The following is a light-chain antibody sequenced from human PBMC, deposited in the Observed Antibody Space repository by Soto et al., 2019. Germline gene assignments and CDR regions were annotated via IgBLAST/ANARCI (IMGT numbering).Light chain of an antibody. CDR3: QQYNTYSWT. CDR1: QSISSY. V-gene: IGKV1-39*01. J-gene: IGKJ1*01. CDR2: AAS. Sequence: IPMTQSPSSLSASLGDRVTITCRASQSISSYLNWYQQKPGKAPKLLIYAASSLQSGVPSRFGGSGSGTEFTLTISSLQPDDFATYYCQQYNTYSWTFGQGTKVDIK.